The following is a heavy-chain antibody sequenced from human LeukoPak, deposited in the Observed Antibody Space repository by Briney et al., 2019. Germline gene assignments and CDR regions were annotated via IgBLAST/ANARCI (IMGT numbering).Heavy chain of an antibody. CDR1: GFTFSSYS. CDR3: ARRGFLPGWFDP. D-gene: IGHD3-10*01. V-gene: IGHV3-21*01. J-gene: IGHJ5*02. CDR2: ISSSSSYI. Sequence: GGSLRLSCAASGFTFSSYSMNWVRQAPGKGLEWVSSISSSSSYIYYTDSVKGRFTISRDNAKNSLYLQMNSLRAEDTAVYYCARRGFLPGWFDPWGQGTLVTVSS.